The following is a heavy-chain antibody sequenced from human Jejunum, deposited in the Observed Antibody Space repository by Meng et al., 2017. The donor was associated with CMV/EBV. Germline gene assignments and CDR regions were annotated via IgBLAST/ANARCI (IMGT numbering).Heavy chain of an antibody. CDR1: GFTFSDYA. Sequence: SGFTFSDYAMHWVRQAPGKGLEWVAVISYDGSNKYYADSVKGRFTISRDNVKDSVYLQMHSLRAEDTAMYYCSKDVADIVLVPALGQGTLVTVSS. CDR2: ISYDGSNK. V-gene: IGHV3-30-3*01. CDR3: SKDVADIVLVPA. D-gene: IGHD2-2*01. J-gene: IGHJ5*02.